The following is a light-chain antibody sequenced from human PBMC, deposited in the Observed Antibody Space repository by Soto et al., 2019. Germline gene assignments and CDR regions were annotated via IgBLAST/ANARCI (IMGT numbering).Light chain of an antibody. CDR2: DAS. Sequence: EIVLTQSPATLSLSPGERATLSCRASQSVSSYLAWYQQKPGQAPRLLIYDASNRATGIPARFSGSGSGTDFTLTISSLEPEECAVYYCQQRSNWPIFTFGPGTKVDIK. J-gene: IGKJ3*01. CDR1: QSVSSY. CDR3: QQRSNWPIFT. V-gene: IGKV3-11*01.